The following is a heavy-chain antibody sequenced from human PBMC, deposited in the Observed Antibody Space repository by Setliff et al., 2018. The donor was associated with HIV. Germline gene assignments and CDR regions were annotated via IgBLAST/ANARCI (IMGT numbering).Heavy chain of an antibody. CDR3: ARGFAFGGVTVIPYYFDY. V-gene: IGHV4-39*07. J-gene: IGHJ4*02. D-gene: IGHD3-16*02. Sequence: TLSLTCTVSGGSIRSSTYYWAWIRHSPGKGLEWIGSMFYSGRTYHNPSLKSRVTISVDTSKNQFSLKLNSATAADTAVYYCARGFAFGGVTVIPYYFDYWGQGTLVTISS. CDR2: MFYSGRT. CDR1: GGSIRSSTYY.